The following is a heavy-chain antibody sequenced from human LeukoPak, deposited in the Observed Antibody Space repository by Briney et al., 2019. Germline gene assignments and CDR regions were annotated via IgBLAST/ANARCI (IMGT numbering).Heavy chain of an antibody. J-gene: IGHJ4*02. V-gene: IGHV4-34*01. CDR3: ARGKGIFDY. CDR1: GGSFSGYY. CDR2: INHSGST. Sequence: SETLSLTCAVYGGSFSGYYWSWIRQPPGKGLEWIGEINHSGSTNYNPSLKSRVTISVDTSKNQFSLKLSSVTAADTAVYYCARGKGIFDYWGQGTLVTVSS.